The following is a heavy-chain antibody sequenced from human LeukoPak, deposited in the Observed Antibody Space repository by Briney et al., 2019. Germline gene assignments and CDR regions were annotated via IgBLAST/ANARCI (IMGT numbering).Heavy chain of an antibody. CDR1: GGSISSSSYY. CDR2: IYYSGST. V-gene: IGHV4-39*01. D-gene: IGHD1-26*01. CDR3: ARTIQSGSYPSPRYFDY. Sequence: PSETLSLTCTVSGGSISSSSYYWGWIRQPPGKGLEWIGSIYYSGSTYYNPSLKSRVTISVDTSKNQFSLKLSSVTAADTAVYYCARTIQSGSYPSPRYFDYWGQGTLVTVSS. J-gene: IGHJ4*02.